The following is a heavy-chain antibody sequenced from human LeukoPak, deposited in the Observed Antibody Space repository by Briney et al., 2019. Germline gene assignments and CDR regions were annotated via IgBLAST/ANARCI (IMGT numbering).Heavy chain of an antibody. J-gene: IGHJ4*02. CDR1: GYTFTSYG. D-gene: IGHD3-3*01. Sequence: GASVKVSCKASGYTFTSYGISWVRQAPGQGLEWMGWISAYNGNTNYAQKLQGRVTMTTDTSTSTAYMELRSLRSDDTAVYYCARVAITIFGVVIISFDYWGQGTLVTVSS. V-gene: IGHV1-18*01. CDR3: ARVAITIFGVVIISFDY. CDR2: ISAYNGNT.